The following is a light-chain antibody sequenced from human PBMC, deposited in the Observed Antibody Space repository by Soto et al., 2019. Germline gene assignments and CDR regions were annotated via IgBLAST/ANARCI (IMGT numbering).Light chain of an antibody. V-gene: IGKV3-20*01. CDR3: QQYGNSPET. Sequence: EIVMTQSPATLSVSPGERATLSCRASQSVSSNLAWYQQKPGQAPRLLIYGASTRATDIPDRFSGSGSGTDFTLTISRLEPEDFAVYFCQQYGNSPETFGQGTKVDIK. J-gene: IGKJ1*01. CDR2: GAS. CDR1: QSVSSN.